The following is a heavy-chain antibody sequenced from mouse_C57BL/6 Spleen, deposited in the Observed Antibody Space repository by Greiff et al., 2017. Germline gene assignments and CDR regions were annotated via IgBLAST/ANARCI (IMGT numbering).Heavy chain of an antibody. Sequence: DVKLQESGPGMVKPSQSLSLTCTVTGYSITSGYDWHWIRHFPGNKLEWMGYISYSGSTNYNPSLKSRISITHDTSKNHFFLKLNSVTTEDTATYYCAREGASYYSNYGAMDYWGQGTSVTVSS. CDR1: GYSITSGYD. V-gene: IGHV3-1*01. CDR2: ISYSGST. CDR3: AREGASYYSNYGAMDY. D-gene: IGHD2-5*01. J-gene: IGHJ4*01.